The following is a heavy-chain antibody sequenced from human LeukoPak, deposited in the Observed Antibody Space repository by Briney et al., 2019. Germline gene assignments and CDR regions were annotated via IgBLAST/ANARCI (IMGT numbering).Heavy chain of an antibody. CDR1: GYTFSSYA. Sequence: AASVKVSCKASGYTFSSYAISWVRQAPGQGLEWMGWISPYNGNTKYAQKFQGRVTMTTDTSTSTAYMELRSLRSDDTAVYYCAKDRRLRFLEWSSIGYFQHWGQGTLVAVSS. V-gene: IGHV1-18*04. CDR3: AKDRRLRFLEWSSIGYFQH. J-gene: IGHJ1*01. D-gene: IGHD3-3*01. CDR2: ISPYNGNT.